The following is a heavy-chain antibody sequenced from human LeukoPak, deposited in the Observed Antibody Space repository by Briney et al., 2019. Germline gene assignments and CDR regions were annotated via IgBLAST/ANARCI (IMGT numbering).Heavy chain of an antibody. CDR2: VWYDGRNR. D-gene: IGHD5-24*01. Sequence: PGGSLRLSCAASGYTFSRHGIHWVRQAPGKGLEWVAVVWYDGRNRDYADSMKGRFTISKDNSNNMVFLQMDRLRAEDTAVYYCARALLRRDGYGFDYWGQGTLVTVSS. J-gene: IGHJ4*02. V-gene: IGHV3-33*01. CDR3: ARALLRRDGYGFDY. CDR1: GYTFSRHG.